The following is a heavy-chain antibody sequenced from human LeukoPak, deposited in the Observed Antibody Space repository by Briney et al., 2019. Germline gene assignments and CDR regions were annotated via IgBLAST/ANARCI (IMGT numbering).Heavy chain of an antibody. CDR1: AFSFSSYW. CDR2: INQDGSEK. CDR3: ARPVPAAISSDAFDI. D-gene: IGHD2-2*02. V-gene: IGHV3-7*01. Sequence: GGSLRLSCAASAFSFSSYWMSWVRQAPGKGLEWVANINQDGSEKYYVDSVKGRFTISRDNAKNSLYLQMNSLRAEDTAVYYCARPVPAAISSDAFDIWGQGTMVTVSS. J-gene: IGHJ3*02.